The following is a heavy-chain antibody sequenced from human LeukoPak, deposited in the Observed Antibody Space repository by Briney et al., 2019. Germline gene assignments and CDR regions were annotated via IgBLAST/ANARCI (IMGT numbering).Heavy chain of an antibody. CDR3: ANSADGSGSYIDY. D-gene: IGHD3-10*01. V-gene: IGHV3-23*01. CDR2: ISETGGGT. Sequence: GGSLRLSCAASGFTFSSYPMSWVRQAPGKGLEWVSAISETGGGTYYADSVKGRFTISRDNSKNTLYLQMNSLRAEDTAVYYCANSADGSGSYIDYWGQGTLVTVSS. CDR1: GFTFSSYP. J-gene: IGHJ4*02.